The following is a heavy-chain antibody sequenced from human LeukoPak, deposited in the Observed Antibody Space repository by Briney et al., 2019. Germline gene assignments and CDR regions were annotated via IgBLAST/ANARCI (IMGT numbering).Heavy chain of an antibody. J-gene: IGHJ4*02. CDR2: IWYDGSNE. CDR1: GFTFSSYG. CDR3: AREAGYDTGGYPRDY. V-gene: IGHV3-33*08. D-gene: IGHD2-8*02. Sequence: TGGSLRLSCAASGFTFSSYGMHWVRQAPGKGLECVALIWYDGSNEFYADSVKGRFTISRDNSKNTLYLQMNSLRAEDTAIYYCAREAGYDTGGYPRDYWGQGTLVTVSS.